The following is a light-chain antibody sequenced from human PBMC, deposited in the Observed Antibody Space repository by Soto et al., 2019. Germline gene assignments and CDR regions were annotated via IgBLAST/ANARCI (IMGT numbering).Light chain of an antibody. CDR2: STN. Sequence: QTVVTQEPSFSVSPGGTVTLTCGLTSGSVSTSNYPSWYQQTPGQTPRTLIYSTNFRSSGVPDRFSGSILGNKAALTITGAQADDESDYYCVLSLPRGVWEFGGGTKLPVL. V-gene: IGLV8-61*01. CDR1: SGSVSTSNY. CDR3: VLSLPRGVWE. J-gene: IGLJ3*02.